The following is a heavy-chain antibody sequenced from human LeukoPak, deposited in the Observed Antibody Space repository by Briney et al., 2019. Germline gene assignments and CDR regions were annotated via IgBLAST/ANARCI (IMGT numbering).Heavy chain of an antibody. D-gene: IGHD3-22*01. CDR2: IYYSGST. J-gene: IGHJ4*02. Sequence: SETLSLTCTVSGGSISSSSYYWGWIRQPPGKGLEWIGSIYYSGSTYYNPSLKSRVTISVDTSKNQFSLKLSSVTAADTAVYYCARVTVFSYDSSGFDYWGQGTLVTVSS. CDR3: ARVTVFSYDSSGFDY. CDR1: GGSISSSSYY. V-gene: IGHV4-39*07.